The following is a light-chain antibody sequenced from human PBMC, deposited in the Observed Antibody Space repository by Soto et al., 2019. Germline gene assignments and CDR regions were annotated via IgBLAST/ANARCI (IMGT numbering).Light chain of an antibody. CDR1: SSNIGSNT. J-gene: IGLJ3*02. Sequence: QSVLTQPPSASGTPGQRVTISCSGSSSNIGSNTVSWYQQLPGTAPKLLISSDNQWPSGVPDRFSGSKSGTSASLAIGGLRSDDEADYYCATWDDSLKGVVFGGGTKLTVL. V-gene: IGLV1-44*01. CDR3: ATWDDSLKGVV. CDR2: SDN.